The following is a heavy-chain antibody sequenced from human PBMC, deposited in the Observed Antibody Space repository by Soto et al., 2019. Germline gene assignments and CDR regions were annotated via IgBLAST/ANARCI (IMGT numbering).Heavy chain of an antibody. J-gene: IGHJ4*02. CDR2: IYWNGEK. V-gene: IGHV2-5*01. Sequence: QITLKESGPTLVRPTQTLTLTCTVSGFSLRTDAVGVAWIRQSPGKALEWLAIIYWNGEKRYKSSLQTRLTITRDTSKNQVVLTMTDMAPLDTATYFCAHRIAAPGRTLDYWGQGVLVTVSS. D-gene: IGHD6-13*01. CDR1: GFSLRTDAVG. CDR3: AHRIAAPGRTLDY.